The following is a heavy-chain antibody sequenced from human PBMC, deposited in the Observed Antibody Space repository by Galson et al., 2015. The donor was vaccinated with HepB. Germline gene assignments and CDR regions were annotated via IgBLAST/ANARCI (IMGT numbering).Heavy chain of an antibody. CDR1: GYSFTNYW. CDR3: ARLRGHDAYIGVYGMDV. CDR2: VDPSDSYS. J-gene: IGHJ6*02. V-gene: IGHV5-10-1*01. Sequence: QSGAEVKKPGESLRISCTGSGYSFTNYWISWVRQMPGKGLEWMGRVDPSDSYSDYSLSFQGHVSISVDKSISTAYLQWSSLKASDTAIYYCARLRGHDAYIGVYGMDVWGLGTTVTVSS. D-gene: IGHD5-24*01.